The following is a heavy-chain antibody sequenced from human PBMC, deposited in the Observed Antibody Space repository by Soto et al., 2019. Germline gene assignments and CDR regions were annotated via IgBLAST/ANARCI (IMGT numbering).Heavy chain of an antibody. J-gene: IGHJ3*01. D-gene: IGHD3-16*01. V-gene: IGHV3-33*01. CDR2: IWFDGTNK. CDR1: GFSFRSYG. Sequence: QVQLVESGGGVVQPGKSLRVSCTASGFSFRSYGMHWVRQAPGKGLEWVAVIWFDGTNKYYADSVKGRFTISRDNSKNTLYLQMNSLRAEDTAVYYCARDGEDDDYIWGTCNAFDVWGQGTMVTVSS. CDR3: ARDGEDDDYIWGTCNAFDV.